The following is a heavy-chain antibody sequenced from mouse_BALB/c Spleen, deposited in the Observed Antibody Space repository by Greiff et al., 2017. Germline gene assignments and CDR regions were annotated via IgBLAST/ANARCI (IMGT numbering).Heavy chain of an antibody. Sequence: EVQLVESGGGLVQPGGSLKLSCAASGFTFSSYTMSWVRQTPEKRLEWVAYISNGGGSTYYPDTVKGRFTISRDNAKNTLYLQMSSLKSEDTAMYYCARRGLTGWFAYWGQGTLVTVSA. J-gene: IGHJ3*01. CDR3: ARRGLTGWFAY. D-gene: IGHD4-1*01. CDR2: ISNGGGST. V-gene: IGHV5-12-2*01. CDR1: GFTFSSYT.